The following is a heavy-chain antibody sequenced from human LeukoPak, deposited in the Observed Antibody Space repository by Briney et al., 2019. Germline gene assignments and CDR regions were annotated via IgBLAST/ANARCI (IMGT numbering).Heavy chain of an antibody. V-gene: IGHV3-30*03. CDR3: ARVTGWELLLSL. CDR2: ISYDGSNE. D-gene: IGHD1-26*01. CDR1: GFTFTTYG. Sequence: GGSLRLSCTDSGFTFTTYGMHWVRQAPGKGLEWVAVISYDGSNEFYADSVKGRFTISRDNSKNTLYLQMNSLRAEDTAVYYCARVTGWELLLSLWGQGTLVTVSS. J-gene: IGHJ4*02.